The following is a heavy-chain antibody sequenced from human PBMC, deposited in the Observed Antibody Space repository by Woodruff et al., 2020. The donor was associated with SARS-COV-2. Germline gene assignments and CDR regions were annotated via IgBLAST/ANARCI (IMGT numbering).Heavy chain of an antibody. CDR2: ISYDGSNE. J-gene: IGHJ6*03. Sequence: EWVAVISYDGSNEYYADSAKGRFTISRDNSKNTLYLQMNSLRAEDTAVYYCATERSASYYYYFYY. V-gene: IGHV3-30-3*01. CDR3: ATERSASYYYYFYY. D-gene: IGHD3-3*01.